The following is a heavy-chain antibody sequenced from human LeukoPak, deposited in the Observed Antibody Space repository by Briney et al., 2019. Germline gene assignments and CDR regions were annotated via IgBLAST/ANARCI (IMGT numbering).Heavy chain of an antibody. J-gene: IGHJ4*02. CDR3: ARGGTTGTTWPYYFDY. CDR1: GFSVSSDY. CDR2: IYSGGST. Sequence: GGSLRLSCAASGFSVSSDYMTWVRQAPGKGLEWVSVIYSGGSTYYADSVKGRFTISRDNSKNTLYLQMNSLRAEATAVYYCARGGTTGTTWPYYFDYWGQGTLVTVSS. V-gene: IGHV3-53*01. D-gene: IGHD1-1*01.